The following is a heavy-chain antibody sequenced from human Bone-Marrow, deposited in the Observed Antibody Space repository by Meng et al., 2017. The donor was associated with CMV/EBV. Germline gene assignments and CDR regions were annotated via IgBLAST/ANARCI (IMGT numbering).Heavy chain of an antibody. CDR2: ISSSGSTI. Sequence: GGSLRLSCAASGFTFSSYEMNWVRQAPGKGLEWVSYISSSGSTIYYADSVKGRFTISRDNAKNSLYLQMNNLRVEDTAMYYCTRDNEGFNGVWYDAYDVWGQGTAVTVSS. J-gene: IGHJ3*01. V-gene: IGHV3-48*03. CDR1: GFTFSSYE. CDR3: TRDNEGFNGVWYDAYDV. D-gene: IGHD2-15*01.